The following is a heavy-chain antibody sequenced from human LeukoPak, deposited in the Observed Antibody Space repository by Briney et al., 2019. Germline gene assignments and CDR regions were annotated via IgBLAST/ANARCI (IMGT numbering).Heavy chain of an antibody. CDR2: FSGSGADT. Sequence: GGSLRVSCAASEFIFCGYVMSWVRQAPGKGLEWVSAFSGSGADTYYADFVKGRFTISRDNFKNTLYLQMNSLRVEDTAVYYCAKRRGFYNGMDVWGTGTTVTVSS. CDR3: AKRRGFYNGMDV. CDR1: EFIFCGYV. J-gene: IGHJ6*04. V-gene: IGHV3-23*01.